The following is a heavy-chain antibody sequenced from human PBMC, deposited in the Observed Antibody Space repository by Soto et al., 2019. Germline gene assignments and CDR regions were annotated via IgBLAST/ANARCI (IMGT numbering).Heavy chain of an antibody. CDR3: ARGPYDFWSGYYPHYYYYGTDV. CDR2: INHSGST. Sequence: SETLSLTCAVYGGSFSGYYWSWIRQPPGKGLEWIGEINHSGSTNYNPSLKSRVTISVDTSTNQFSLKLSSVTAADTAVYYCARGPYDFWSGYYPHYYYYGTDVWGQGTTVTVSS. CDR1: GGSFSGYY. D-gene: IGHD3-3*01. V-gene: IGHV4-34*01. J-gene: IGHJ6*02.